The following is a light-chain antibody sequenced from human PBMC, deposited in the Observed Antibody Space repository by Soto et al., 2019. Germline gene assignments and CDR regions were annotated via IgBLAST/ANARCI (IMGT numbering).Light chain of an antibody. CDR2: EVT. Sequence: QSVLTQPPSASGSPGQSVTISCTGTSSDVGGYNYVSWYQQHPGKAPKLMIYEVTKRPSGVPDRFSGSKSGNTASLTVSGLQAEDEADYYCSSHAASNTDYGFGTGTKVTVL. CDR3: SSHAASNTDYG. V-gene: IGLV2-8*01. J-gene: IGLJ1*01. CDR1: SSDVGGYNY.